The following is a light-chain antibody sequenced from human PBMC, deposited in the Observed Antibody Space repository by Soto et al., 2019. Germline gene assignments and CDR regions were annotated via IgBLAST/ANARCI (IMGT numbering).Light chain of an antibody. CDR1: QSVSSN. CDR3: QQYNNWPALYT. V-gene: IGKV3-15*01. J-gene: IGKJ2*01. Sequence: EIVMTQSPATLSVSPGERATLSCRASQSVSSNFAWYQQKPGQAPRLLIYGASTRATGIPARFSGSGSGTEFTLTISSLQSEDFAVYYCQQYNNWPALYTFGQGTKVEIK. CDR2: GAS.